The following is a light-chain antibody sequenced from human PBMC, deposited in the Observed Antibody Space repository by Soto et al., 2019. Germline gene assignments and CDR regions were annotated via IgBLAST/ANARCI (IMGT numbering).Light chain of an antibody. V-gene: IGKV3D-20*02. CDR2: GAS. J-gene: IGKJ1*01. Sequence: DIELTHSQGTLSLSPCERVDISFSAGQSVSSSYLAWYQQQPGQAPRLLIYGASSRATGIPDRFSGSGSGTDFTPTISRLEPEDFAVYYCQQRSNWPPFTFGQGTKVDIK. CDR1: QSVSSSY. CDR3: QQRSNWPPFT.